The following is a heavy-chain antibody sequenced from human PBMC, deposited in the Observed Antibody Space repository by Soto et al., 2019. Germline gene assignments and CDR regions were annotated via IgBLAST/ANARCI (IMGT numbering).Heavy chain of an antibody. Sequence: QVQLVESGGGVVQPGRSLRLSCAASGFIFSSYGMHWVRQAPGKGLEWVAVISYDGSSKFYADSVKGRFTISRDSSKNTLSLQMSSLRPEDTAVYYCAKDTLPGYSYGYGYFGDWGQGTLVTVSS. CDR3: AKDTLPGYSYGYGYFGD. CDR1: GFIFSSYG. CDR2: ISYDGSSK. V-gene: IGHV3-30*18. J-gene: IGHJ4*02. D-gene: IGHD5-18*01.